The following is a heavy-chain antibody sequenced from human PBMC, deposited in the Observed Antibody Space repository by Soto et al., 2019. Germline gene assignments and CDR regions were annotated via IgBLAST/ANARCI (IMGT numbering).Heavy chain of an antibody. Sequence: ETLSLACTVSVGSINNYYCSWIRQAAGKGLEWIGRIYSSGTTNYNPSLKSRVTMSVDMSKSQFSLTLRSVTAADTAVYYCVRDIGGSGWFAPWGQGTLVTVS. CDR1: VGSINNYY. V-gene: IGHV4-4*07. CDR3: VRDIGGSGWFAP. D-gene: IGHD2-15*01. J-gene: IGHJ5*02. CDR2: IYSSGTT.